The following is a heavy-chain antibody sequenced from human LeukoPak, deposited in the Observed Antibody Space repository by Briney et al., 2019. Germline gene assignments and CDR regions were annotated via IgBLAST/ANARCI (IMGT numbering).Heavy chain of an antibody. V-gene: IGHV3-30*03. J-gene: IGHJ4*02. CDR2: ISYDGSNK. CDR3: ARALYYYDSSGYYPEYYFDY. CDR1: GFTFSSYG. D-gene: IGHD3-22*01. Sequence: PGRSLRLSCAASGFTFSSYGMHWVRQAPGKGLEWVAVISYDGSNKYYADSVKGRFTISRDNSKNTLYLQMNSLRAEDTAVYYCARALYYYDSSGYYPEYYFDYWGQGTLVTVSS.